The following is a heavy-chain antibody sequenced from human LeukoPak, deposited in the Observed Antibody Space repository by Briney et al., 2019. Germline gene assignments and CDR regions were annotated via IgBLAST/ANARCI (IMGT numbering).Heavy chain of an antibody. J-gene: IGHJ6*02. CDR2: ISYDGSNK. CDR3: AREMTTVTVYGMDV. Sequence: GGSLRLSCAASGFTFSSYAMHWVRQAPGKGLEWVAVISYDGSNKYYADSVKGRFTISRANSKNTLYLQMNSLRAEDTAVHYCAREMTTVTVYGMDVWGQGTTVTVSS. V-gene: IGHV3-30*04. CDR1: GFTFSSYA. D-gene: IGHD4-11*01.